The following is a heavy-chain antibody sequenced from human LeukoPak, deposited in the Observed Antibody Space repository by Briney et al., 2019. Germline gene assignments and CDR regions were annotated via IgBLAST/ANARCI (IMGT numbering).Heavy chain of an antibody. J-gene: IGHJ1*01. D-gene: IGHD6-19*01. CDR1: GGFINSNNYY. CDR2: MHHSGTT. V-gene: IGHV4-39*02. CDR3: AGRHSHSSGRYEGYFQQ. Sequence: SETLSLTCTVSGGFINSNNYYWDWIRQPPGKGLDWIGTMHHSGTTFYNPSLKSRVTISVDMSKNDFSLKLTSVTAADTAVYFCAGRHSHSSGRYEGYFQQWGQGTLVTVSS.